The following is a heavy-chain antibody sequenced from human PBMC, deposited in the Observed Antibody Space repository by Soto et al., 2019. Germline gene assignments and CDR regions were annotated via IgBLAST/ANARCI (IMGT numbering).Heavy chain of an antibody. D-gene: IGHD3-10*01. Sequence: EVQLVESGGGLVKPGGSLRLSCAASGFTFSNAWMNWVRQAPGKGLEWVGRIKSKTDGGTTDYAAPVKGRFTISRDDSKNTLYLQMNSLKTEDTAVYYCTTEDRGKYYFGSGSRWAFDYWGQGTLLTVSS. CDR1: GFTFSNAW. J-gene: IGHJ4*02. CDR3: TTEDRGKYYFGSGSRWAFDY. V-gene: IGHV3-15*07. CDR2: IKSKTDGGTT.